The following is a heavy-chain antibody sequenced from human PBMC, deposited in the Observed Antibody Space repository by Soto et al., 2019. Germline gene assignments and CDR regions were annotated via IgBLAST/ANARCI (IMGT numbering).Heavy chain of an antibody. D-gene: IGHD3-16*02. Sequence: VGSLRLSCAASGFTFSNAWMSWVRQAPGKGLEWVGRIKSKTDGGTTDYAAPVKGRFTISRDDSKNTLYLQMNSLKTEDTAVYYCTTLSKVYYYGMDVWGQGTTVTVSS. CDR2: IKSKTDGGTT. CDR3: TTLSKVYYYGMDV. CDR1: GFTFSNAW. V-gene: IGHV3-15*01. J-gene: IGHJ6*02.